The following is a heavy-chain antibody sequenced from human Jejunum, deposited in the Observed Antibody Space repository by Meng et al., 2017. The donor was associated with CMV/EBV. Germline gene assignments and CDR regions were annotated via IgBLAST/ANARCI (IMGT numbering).Heavy chain of an antibody. CDR1: VYPFTSYD. V-gene: IGHV1-8*01. Sequence: SCKASVYPFTSYDINWVRQATGQGPEWMGWMNPNSGKTGYAQKFQGRLTMTRNSSISTAYMELSSLRSDDTAVYYCTRRRNWFDSWGQGTLVTVSS. CDR3: TRRRNWFDS. CDR2: MNPNSGKT. J-gene: IGHJ5*01.